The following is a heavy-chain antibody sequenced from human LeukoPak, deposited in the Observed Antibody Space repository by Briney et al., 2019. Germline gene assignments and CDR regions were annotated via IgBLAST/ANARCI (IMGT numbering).Heavy chain of an antibody. Sequence: PGGSLRLSSAASGFAFSSAWMNSVRQAPGKGLERVVHLKSETVIEYAAPAQGRFSMSRDDSQNTLYLQMNSLKTADTAVYYCTPDLSALGKGEFDLWGQGTLVTVSS. D-gene: IGHD3-16*01. CDR3: TPDLSALGKGEFDL. V-gene: IGHV3-15*01. J-gene: IGHJ4*02. CDR1: GFAFSSAW. CDR2: LKSETVI.